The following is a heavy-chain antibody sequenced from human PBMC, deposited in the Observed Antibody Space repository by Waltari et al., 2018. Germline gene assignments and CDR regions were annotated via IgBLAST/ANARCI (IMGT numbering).Heavy chain of an antibody. V-gene: IGHV3-21*06. J-gene: IGHJ5*02. CDR3: ARGEQQQLVXTNWFDT. CDR2: ISYSNSYI. Sequence: EVKLVESGXGLVKPGGSLRLSCVXSGFSFGSYTXNWIRQAPGKGPEWGSSISYSNSYIYYXDPVEGRFTISRXNAXSSLXXDXGRLRVEXXXVYYXARGEQQQLVXTNWFDTXGQGTRVTVXS. D-gene: IGHD1-1*01. CDR1: GFSFGSYT.